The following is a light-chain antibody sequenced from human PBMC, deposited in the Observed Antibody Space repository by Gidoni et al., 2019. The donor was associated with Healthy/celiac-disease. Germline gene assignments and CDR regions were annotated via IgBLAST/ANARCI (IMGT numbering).Light chain of an antibody. CDR2: AAS. CDR3: QQLNSYPLYT. J-gene: IGKJ2*01. Sequence: DLLLTQSPYFLSASVGDRVTITCRASQGISSYLAWYQQKPGKAPKLLIYAASTLKSGVPSRFSGSGSGTEFTLTISSLQPEDFATYYCQQLNSYPLYTFGQGTKLEIK. V-gene: IGKV1-9*01. CDR1: QGISSY.